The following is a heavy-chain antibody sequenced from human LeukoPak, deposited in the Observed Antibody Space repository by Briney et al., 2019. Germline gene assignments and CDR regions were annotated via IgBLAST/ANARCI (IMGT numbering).Heavy chain of an antibody. Sequence: SETLSLTCTVSGGSISSYYWSWIRQPAGKGLEWIGRIYTSGSTNYNPSLKSRVTMSVDTSKNQFSLKLSSVTAADTAVYYCASVYYSSSRPYYYYYYMDVWGKGTTVTVSS. CDR1: GGSISSYY. J-gene: IGHJ6*03. V-gene: IGHV4-4*07. CDR3: ASVYYSSSRPYYYYYYMDV. D-gene: IGHD6-6*01. CDR2: IYTSGST.